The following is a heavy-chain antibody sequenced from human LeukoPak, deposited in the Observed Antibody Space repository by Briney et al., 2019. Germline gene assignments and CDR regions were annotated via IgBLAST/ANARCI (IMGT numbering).Heavy chain of an antibody. J-gene: IGHJ4*02. D-gene: IGHD2-2*01. Sequence: GGSLRLSCVASGFTFTKYDMHWVRHPPGKSLQWVSSIGTSGDAYSLDSVKGRFTISRADATNSLHLQMSSLRVEDTAVYYCAKGAAYSTTGRPYYFDYWGQGILVTVSS. V-gene: IGHV3-13*01. CDR1: GFTFTKYD. CDR3: AKGAAYSTTGRPYYFDY. CDR2: IGTSGDA.